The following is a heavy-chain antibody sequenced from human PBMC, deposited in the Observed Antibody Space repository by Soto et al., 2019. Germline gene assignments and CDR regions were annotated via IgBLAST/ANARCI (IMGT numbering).Heavy chain of an antibody. CDR1: GFTFSSYS. CDR3: ARGLIWFGELDYYYMDV. D-gene: IGHD3-10*01. J-gene: IGHJ6*03. Sequence: EVQLVESGGGLVQPGGSLRLSCAASGFTFSSYSMNWVRQAPGKGLEWVSYISSSSSTIYYADSVKGRFTISRDNAKNSLYLQMNSLRDEDTAVYYCARGLIWFGELDYYYMDVWGKGTTVTVSS. CDR2: ISSSSSTI. V-gene: IGHV3-48*02.